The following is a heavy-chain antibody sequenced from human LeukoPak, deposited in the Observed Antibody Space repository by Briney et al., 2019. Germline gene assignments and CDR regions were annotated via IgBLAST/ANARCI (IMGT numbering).Heavy chain of an antibody. V-gene: IGHV1-8*01. CDR3: ARVTGSIYY. CDR2: INPKSGNT. D-gene: IGHD1-26*01. J-gene: IGHJ4*02. Sequence: ASVKVSCKASGYTFTSYDINWVRQATGQGLEWMGWINPKSGNTVYAQKFQGRDTMTRDTSISTAYLELRSRRCEDTAVYCCARVTGSIYYWGQGTLVTVSS. CDR1: GYTFTSYD.